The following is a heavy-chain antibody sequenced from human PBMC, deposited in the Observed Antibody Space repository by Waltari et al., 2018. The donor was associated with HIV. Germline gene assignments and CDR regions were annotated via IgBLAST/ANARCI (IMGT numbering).Heavy chain of an antibody. Sequence: QMQLVQSGPEVKKPGTSVKVSCTASGFTFTSSAVQWVRQARGQRLEWIGWIVVGGGNANYAQKFQERVTITRDMSTSTAYMELSSLRSEDTAVYYCAAPSDPTVTRGIFDYWGQGTLVTVSA. V-gene: IGHV1-58*01. J-gene: IGHJ4*02. CDR2: IVVGGGNA. D-gene: IGHD4-4*01. CDR3: AAPSDPTVTRGIFDY. CDR1: GFTFTSSA.